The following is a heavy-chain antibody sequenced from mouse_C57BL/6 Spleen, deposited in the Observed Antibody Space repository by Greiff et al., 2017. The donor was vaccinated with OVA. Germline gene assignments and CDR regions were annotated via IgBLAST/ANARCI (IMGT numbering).Heavy chain of an antibody. Sequence: QVQLQQSGAELARPGASVKLSCKASGYTFTSYGISWVKQRTGQGLEWIGEIYPRSGNTNYNEKFKGKATLTADKSSSTAYLELRSLTSEDSAVYFCASGGTVVANLDWYFEVWGTGTTVTVSS. J-gene: IGHJ1*03. V-gene: IGHV1-81*01. CDR3: ASGGTVVANLDWYFEV. D-gene: IGHD1-1*01. CDR2: IYPRSGNT. CDR1: GYTFTSYG.